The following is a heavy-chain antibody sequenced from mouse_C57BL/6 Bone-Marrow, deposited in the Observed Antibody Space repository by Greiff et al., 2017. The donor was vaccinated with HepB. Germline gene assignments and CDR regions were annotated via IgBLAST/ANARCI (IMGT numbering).Heavy chain of an antibody. Sequence: EVMLVESGGGLVQPGGSLKLSCAASGFTFSDYYMYWVRQTPEKRLEWVAYISNGGGSTYYPDTVKGRFTISRDNAKNTLYLQMSRLKSEDTAMDYCARQGLGRKGAHYAMDYWGQGTSVTVSS. J-gene: IGHJ4*01. CDR2: ISNGGGST. V-gene: IGHV5-12*01. CDR3: ARQGLGRKGAHYAMDY. CDR1: GFTFSDYY. D-gene: IGHD4-1*01.